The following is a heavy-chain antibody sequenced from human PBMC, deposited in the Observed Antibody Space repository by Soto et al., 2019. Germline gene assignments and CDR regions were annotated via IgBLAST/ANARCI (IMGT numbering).Heavy chain of an antibody. CDR2: ITGNGRET. J-gene: IGHJ4*02. V-gene: IGHV3-23*01. Sequence: GGSLRLSCAASGFTFSSSWMHWVRQAPGKGLVWVSAITGNGRETYYADSVRGRFTISRDNPKNTLYLQMNSLRAEDTALYYCAKAGGNSYGYQYVDDWGQGTLVTVSS. CDR3: AKAGGNSYGYQYVDD. D-gene: IGHD5-18*01. CDR1: GFTFSSSW.